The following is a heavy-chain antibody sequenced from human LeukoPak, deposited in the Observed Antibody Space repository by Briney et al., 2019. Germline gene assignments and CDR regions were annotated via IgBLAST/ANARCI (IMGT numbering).Heavy chain of an antibody. CDR3: ARRIAAAGSSPDY. D-gene: IGHD6-13*01. Sequence: RASVKVSCKASGYSFTGYYMHWVRQAPGQGLEWMGWINPNSGGTNYAQKFQGRVTMTRDTSISTAYMELSRLRSDDTAVYYCARRIAAAGSSPDYWGQGTLVTVSS. CDR2: INPNSGGT. CDR1: GYSFTGYY. J-gene: IGHJ4*02. V-gene: IGHV1-2*02.